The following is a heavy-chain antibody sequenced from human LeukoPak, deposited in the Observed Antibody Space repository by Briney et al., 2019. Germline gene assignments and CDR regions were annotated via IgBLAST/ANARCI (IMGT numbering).Heavy chain of an antibody. D-gene: IGHD2-8*01. V-gene: IGHV1-2*02. CDR3: ARDGGQLMWDS. CDR1: GYTFTGYY. CDR2: INPHTGDP. J-gene: IGHJ4*02. Sequence: ASVKVSCKASGYTFTGYYMHWVRQAPGQGLEWMGWINPHTGDPIYAQKFQGRVTMTRDMSTTTAYMDLTRLRSDDTAVYYCARDGGQLMWDSWGQGTLVTVSS.